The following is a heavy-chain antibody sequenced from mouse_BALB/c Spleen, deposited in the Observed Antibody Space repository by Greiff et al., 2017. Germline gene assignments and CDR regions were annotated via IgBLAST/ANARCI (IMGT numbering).Heavy chain of an antibody. CDR2: ISDGGSYT. J-gene: IGHJ4*01. CDR1: GFTFSDYY. Sequence: EVQVVESGGGLVKPGGSLKLSCEASGFTFSDYYMYWVRQTPEKRLEWVATISDGGSYTYYPDSVKGRFTISRDNAKNNLYLQMSSLKSEDTAMYYCARERTTVVEGAMDYWGQGTSVTVSS. V-gene: IGHV5-4*02. D-gene: IGHD1-1*01. CDR3: ARERTTVVEGAMDY.